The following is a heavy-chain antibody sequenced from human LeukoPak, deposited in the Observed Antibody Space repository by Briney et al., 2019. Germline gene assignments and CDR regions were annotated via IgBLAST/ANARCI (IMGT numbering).Heavy chain of an antibody. Sequence: SETLSLTCTVSGGSISSSSYYWGWIRQPPGKGLEWIGSIYYSGSTYYNPSLKSRVTISVDTSKNQFSLKLSSVTAADTAVYYCATENPPYLNYDILTGYVTDPHYYYYGMDVWGQGTTVTVSS. V-gene: IGHV4-39*01. CDR3: ATENPPYLNYDILTGYVTDPHYYYYGMDV. D-gene: IGHD3-9*01. J-gene: IGHJ6*02. CDR1: GGSISSSSYY. CDR2: IYYSGST.